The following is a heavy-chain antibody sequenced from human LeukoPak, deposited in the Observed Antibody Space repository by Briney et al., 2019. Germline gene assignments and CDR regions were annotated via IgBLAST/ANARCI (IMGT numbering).Heavy chain of an antibody. Sequence: PGGSLRLSCAASGFTFRSSAMSWVRQAPGKGLEWVSTVSGNGVNTYYADSVKGRFTIYRDNSKNTLFLQMNSLRAEDTALYYCAKLSQLLQWLQNWGQGTLVTVSS. CDR1: GFTFRSSA. D-gene: IGHD6-19*01. CDR2: VSGNGVNT. J-gene: IGHJ4*02. CDR3: AKLSQLLQWLQN. V-gene: IGHV3-23*01.